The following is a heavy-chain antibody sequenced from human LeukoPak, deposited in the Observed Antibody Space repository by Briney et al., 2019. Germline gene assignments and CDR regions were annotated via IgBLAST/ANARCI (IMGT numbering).Heavy chain of an antibody. CDR3: ARVSHGDYAGDWFDP. J-gene: IGHJ5*02. CDR2: ISGSSSTI. Sequence: GGSLRLSCAASGITFSSYAMSWVRQTPEKGLEWVSYISGSSSTIYYADSVKGRFTISRDNSKNTLYLQMNSLRAEDTAVYYCARVSHGDYAGDWFDPWGQGTLVTVSS. CDR1: GITFSSYA. D-gene: IGHD4-17*01. V-gene: IGHV3-48*01.